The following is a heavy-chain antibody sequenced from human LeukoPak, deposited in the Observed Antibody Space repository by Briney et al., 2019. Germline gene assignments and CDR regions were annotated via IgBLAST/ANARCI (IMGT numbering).Heavy chain of an antibody. D-gene: IGHD1-14*01. V-gene: IGHV3-30-3*01. CDR3: ARANTGDY. CDR2: ISYDGSNK. Sequence: GGSLRLSCAASGFTFSSHAMHWVRQAPGKGLEWVAVISYDGSNKYYADSVKGRFTISRDNSKNTLYLQMNSLRAEDTAVYYCARANTGDYWGQGTLVTVSS. J-gene: IGHJ4*02. CDR1: GFTFSSHA.